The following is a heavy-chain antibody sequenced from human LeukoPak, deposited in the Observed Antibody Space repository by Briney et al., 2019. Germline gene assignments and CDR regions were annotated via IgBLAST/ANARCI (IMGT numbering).Heavy chain of an antibody. CDR3: ARDFWSGYSISFDY. Sequence: ASETLSLTCAVSGYSISSGYYWGWIRQPPGKGLEWIGSIYHGGSTYYNPSLKSRVTMSVDTSKNQFSLKLSSVTAADTAVYYCARDFWSGYSISFDYWGQGTLVTVSS. D-gene: IGHD3-3*01. CDR1: GYSISSGYY. CDR2: IYHGGST. V-gene: IGHV4-38-2*02. J-gene: IGHJ4*02.